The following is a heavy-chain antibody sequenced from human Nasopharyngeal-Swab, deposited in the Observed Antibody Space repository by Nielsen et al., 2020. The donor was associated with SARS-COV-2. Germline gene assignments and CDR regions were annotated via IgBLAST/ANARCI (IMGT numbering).Heavy chain of an antibody. J-gene: IGHJ2*01. Sequence: GESLKISCAASGFSLSNYWMHWVRQGPGKGLVWVSRINSEGTTTSYADSVKGRITISKDNAKNTLYVQMNSPKAEDTAIYYCVRDGSFARLDLWGRGTMVTVSS. CDR1: GFSLSNYW. CDR2: INSEGTTT. V-gene: IGHV3-74*01. D-gene: IGHD3-16*01. CDR3: VRDGSFARLDL.